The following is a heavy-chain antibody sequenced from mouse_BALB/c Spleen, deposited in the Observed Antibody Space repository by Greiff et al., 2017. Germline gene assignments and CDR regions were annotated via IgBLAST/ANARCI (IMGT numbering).Heavy chain of an antibody. CDR1: GYSITSDYA. Sequence: VQLQQSGPGLVKPSQSLSLTCTVTGYSITSDYAWNWIRQFPGNKLEWMGYISYSGSTSYNPSLKSRISITRDTSKNQFFLQLNSVTTEDTATYYCAVYDYDYYAMDYWGQGTSVTVSS. V-gene: IGHV3-2*02. J-gene: IGHJ4*01. D-gene: IGHD2-4*01. CDR3: AVYDYDYYAMDY. CDR2: ISYSGST.